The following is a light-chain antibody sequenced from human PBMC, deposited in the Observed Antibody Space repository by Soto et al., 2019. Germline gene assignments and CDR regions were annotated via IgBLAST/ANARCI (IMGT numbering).Light chain of an antibody. CDR3: PQFFNYPRT. CDR1: QDIGTY. CDR2: DAS. J-gene: IGKJ1*01. V-gene: IGKV1-8*01. Sequence: AIRMTQSPSSFSASTGDRVSITCRATQDIGTYLAWYQQIPGKAPKLLIYDASTLQTGVQSRFSGSGSRTDFTLTISYLQSEDFGTYYSPQFFNYPRTVGHGTPVDSK.